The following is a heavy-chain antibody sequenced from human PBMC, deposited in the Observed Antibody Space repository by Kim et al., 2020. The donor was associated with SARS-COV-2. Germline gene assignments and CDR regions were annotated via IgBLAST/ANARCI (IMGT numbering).Heavy chain of an antibody. CDR1: GFTFSSYA. Sequence: GGSLRLSCSASGFTFSSYAMHWVRQAPGKGLEYVSAISSNGGSTYYADSVKGRFTISRDNSKNTLYLQMSSLRAEDTAVYYCVKDQRIQLWPGVDLDYWGQGTLVTVSS. V-gene: IGHV3-64D*06. CDR3: VKDQRIQLWPGVDLDY. J-gene: IGHJ4*02. CDR2: ISSNGGST. D-gene: IGHD5-18*01.